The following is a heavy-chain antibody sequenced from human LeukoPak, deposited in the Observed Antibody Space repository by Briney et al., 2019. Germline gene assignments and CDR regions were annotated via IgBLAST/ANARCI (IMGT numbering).Heavy chain of an antibody. Sequence: GSLRLSCAASGFTFSSYSMNWVRQAPGKGLEWVSSISSSSSYIYYADSVKGRFTISRDNAKNSLYLQMNSLRAEDTAVYYCARDGRPTRNWFDPWGQGTLVTVSS. J-gene: IGHJ5*02. CDR2: ISSSSSYI. D-gene: IGHD1-26*01. CDR3: ARDGRPTRNWFDP. CDR1: GFTFSSYS. V-gene: IGHV3-21*01.